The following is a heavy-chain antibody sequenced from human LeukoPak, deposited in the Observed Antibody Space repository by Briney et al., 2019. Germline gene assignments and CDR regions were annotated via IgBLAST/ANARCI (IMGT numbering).Heavy chain of an antibody. CDR3: AKFHYYDSTAYYYSGYYHMDV. Sequence: PGGSLRLSCAASGFTFSSYGMTWVRQAPGKGLEWVSSISHSDDSTYYADSVRGRFTISRDNAENSLYLQMSSLRAEDTAVYYCAKFHYYDSTAYYYSGYYHMDVWGKGTTVTVSS. J-gene: IGHJ6*03. D-gene: IGHD3-22*01. CDR2: ISHSDDST. CDR1: GFTFSSYG. V-gene: IGHV3-23*01.